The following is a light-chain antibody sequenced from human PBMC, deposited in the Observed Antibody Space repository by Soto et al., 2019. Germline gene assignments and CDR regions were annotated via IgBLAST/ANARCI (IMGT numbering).Light chain of an antibody. CDR2: GAS. CDR3: QQYINWPPFT. CDR1: QSVNSN. V-gene: IGKV3-15*01. J-gene: IGKJ4*01. Sequence: EIVMTQSPATLSVSPGERATLSCRASQSVNSNLAWYQQKPGQAPRLLIYGASTRATGIPARFSGSGSGTEFTLTVSSLQSEDFAVYFCQQYINWPPFTFGGGTKVEIK.